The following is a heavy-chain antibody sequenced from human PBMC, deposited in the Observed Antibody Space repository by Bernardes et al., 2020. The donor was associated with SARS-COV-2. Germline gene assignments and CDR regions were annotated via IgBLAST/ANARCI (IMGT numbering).Heavy chain of an antibody. D-gene: IGHD3-3*01. CDR2: ISGSGGIT. J-gene: IGHJ3*02. CDR3: AKDRGGDLWSGYSTLLGAFDI. CDR1: GLTFSSHA. V-gene: IGHV3-23*01. Sequence: GGSLRLSCAGSGLTFSSHAMSWVRQAPGKGLEWVSTISGSGGITYYADSVKGRFTISRDNSKNTLYLQMNSLRAEDTAVYYCAKDRGGDLWSGYSTLLGAFDIWGQGTMVTVSS.